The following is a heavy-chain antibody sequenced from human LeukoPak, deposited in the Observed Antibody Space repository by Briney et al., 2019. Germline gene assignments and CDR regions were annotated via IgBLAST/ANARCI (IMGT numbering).Heavy chain of an antibody. J-gene: IGHJ4*02. CDR2: ISRNIGST. D-gene: IGHD4-17*01. CDR1: GFTFSNYA. Sequence: GGSLRLSCAASGFTFSNYAMNWVRQAPGKGLEWVSGISRNIGSTYYADSVKGRFTISRDNSKNTLYLQMNSLRVGDTAVYYCARGHPGDFVWWGQGTLVTV. V-gene: IGHV3-23*01. CDR3: ARGHPGDFVW.